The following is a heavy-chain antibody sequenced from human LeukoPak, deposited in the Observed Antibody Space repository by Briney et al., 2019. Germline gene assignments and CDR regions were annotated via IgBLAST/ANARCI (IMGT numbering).Heavy chain of an antibody. V-gene: IGHV1-2*02. CDR2: INPNSGGT. CDR1: GYTFTGYY. CDR3: ARDLYCSSTSCYGIDY. D-gene: IGHD2-2*01. Sequence: ASVKVSCKASGYTFTGYYMHWVRQAPGQGLEWMGWINPNSGGTNYAQKFQGRVTMTRDTSISTAYMELSRLRSDDTAAYYCARDLYCSSTSCYGIDYWGQGTLVTVSS. J-gene: IGHJ4*02.